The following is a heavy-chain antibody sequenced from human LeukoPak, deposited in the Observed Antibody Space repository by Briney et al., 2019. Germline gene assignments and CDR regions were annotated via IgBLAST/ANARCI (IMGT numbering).Heavy chain of an antibody. J-gene: IGHJ4*02. CDR3: ARDNRYNWNDVGYYFDY. CDR1: GFTFSDCY. Sequence: GGSLRLSCAASGFTFSDCYMSWIRQALGKGLEGVSYISSSGSTIYYADSVKGRFTISRDNAKNSLYLQMNSLRAEDTAVYYCARDNRYNWNDVGYYFDYWGQGTLVTVSS. CDR2: ISSSGSTI. V-gene: IGHV3-11*01. D-gene: IGHD1-20*01.